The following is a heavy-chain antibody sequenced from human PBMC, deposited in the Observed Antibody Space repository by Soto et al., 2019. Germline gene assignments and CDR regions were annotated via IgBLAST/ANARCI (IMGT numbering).Heavy chain of an antibody. J-gene: IGHJ6*02. V-gene: IGHV5-51*01. CDR1: GYSFTSYW. Sequence: EVQLVQSGAEVKKPGESLKISCKGSGYSFTSYWIVWVRQMPGKGLEWMGIIYPGDSETRYSPSLQGQVTMSADKSTSTAYLQCSSLKASDTAMYYCARRSYCDGDCTRRPYDYYGMDVGGQGTTVTVSS. CDR2: IYPGDSET. CDR3: ARRSYCDGDCTRRPYDYYGMDV. D-gene: IGHD2-21*02.